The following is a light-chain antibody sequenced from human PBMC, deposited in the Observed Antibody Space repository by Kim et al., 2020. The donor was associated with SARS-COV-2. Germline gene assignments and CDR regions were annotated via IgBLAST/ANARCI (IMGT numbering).Light chain of an antibody. CDR2: KDS. V-gene: IGLV3-25*03. CDR3: QSADSSGTYKV. J-gene: IGLJ2*01. Sequence: SYELTQPPSVSVSPGQTARITCSGDALPKQYAYWYQQKPGQAPVLVIYKDSEMPSGIPERFSGSSSGTTVTLTISGVQAEDEADYYCQSADSSGTYKVFGGGTQLTVL. CDR1: ALPKQY.